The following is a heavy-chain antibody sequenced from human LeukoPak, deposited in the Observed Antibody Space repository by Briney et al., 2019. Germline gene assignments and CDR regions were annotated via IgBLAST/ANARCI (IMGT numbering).Heavy chain of an antibody. J-gene: IGHJ4*02. V-gene: IGHV4-34*01. D-gene: IGHD3-3*01. Sequence: PSETLSLTCAVYGGSFSGYYWSWIRQPPGKGPEWIGEINHSGSTNYNPSLKSRVTISVDTSKNQFSLKLSSVAAADTAVYYCARGYVMYYDFWSGQHHTLDYWGQGTLVTVSS. CDR1: GGSFSGYY. CDR3: ARGYVMYYDFWSGQHHTLDY. CDR2: INHSGST.